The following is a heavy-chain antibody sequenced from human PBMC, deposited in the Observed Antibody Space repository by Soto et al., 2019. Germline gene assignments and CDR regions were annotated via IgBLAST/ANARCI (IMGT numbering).Heavy chain of an antibody. CDR2: LQTDGSHP. V-gene: IGHV3-74*01. Sequence: EVQLVESGGGLVQPGGSLRLSCVASGFTFDYYWMHWVRQAPGAGMMWVSRLQTDGSHPAYADSVKGRFTISRDNAKNPLYLQMNNLRAEDTAVYYCARGGAPDYWGQGTLVTVSS. CDR3: ARGGAPDY. J-gene: IGHJ4*02. CDR1: GFTFDYYW.